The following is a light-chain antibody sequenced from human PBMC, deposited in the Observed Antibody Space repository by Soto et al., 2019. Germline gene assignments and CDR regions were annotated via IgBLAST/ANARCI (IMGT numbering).Light chain of an antibody. J-gene: IGKJ1*01. CDR1: RSVSSN. Sequence: EIVMTQSPATLSVSPGERATLSCRASRSVSSNLAWYQQRPGQAPRLLIYGASTRATDIPPRSSGSGSGTEFILTISSLQSEDFAVYYCQQYSNWPRTFGQGTKVDI. V-gene: IGKV3-15*01. CDR2: GAS. CDR3: QQYSNWPRT.